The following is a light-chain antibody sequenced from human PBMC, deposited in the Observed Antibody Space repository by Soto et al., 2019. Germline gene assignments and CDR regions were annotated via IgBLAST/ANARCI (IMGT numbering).Light chain of an antibody. CDR1: SSNIGSNY. CDR2: SND. CDR3: AAWDDSMGGQV. J-gene: IGLJ1*01. Sequence: QSALTQPPSASGTPGQRVTISCSGSSSNIGSNYVYWYHQLPGMAPKLLVYSNDQRPSGVPDRFSGSKSGTSASLAISWLRSEDEADYYCAAWDDSMGGQVFGNGIKVTV. V-gene: IGLV1-47*02.